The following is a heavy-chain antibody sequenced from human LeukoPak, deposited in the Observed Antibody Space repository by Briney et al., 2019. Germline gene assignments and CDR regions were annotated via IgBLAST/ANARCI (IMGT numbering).Heavy chain of an antibody. CDR3: ASSQLVPDYFDY. Sequence: GEPLQISCKGSGYRFTSYWIGWARQLPGKGLEWMGIIYPGDSDTRYSPSFQGQVTISADKSISTAYLQWSSLKASDTAMYYCASSQLVPDYFDYWGQGTLVTVSS. D-gene: IGHD6-6*01. V-gene: IGHV5-51*01. J-gene: IGHJ4*02. CDR2: IYPGDSDT. CDR1: GYRFTSYW.